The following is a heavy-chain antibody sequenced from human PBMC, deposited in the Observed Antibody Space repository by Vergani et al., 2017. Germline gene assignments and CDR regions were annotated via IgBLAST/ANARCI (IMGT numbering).Heavy chain of an antibody. Sequence: EVQLVESGGGLVQPGGSLRLSCAASGFTFSSYWMSWVRQAPGKGLEWVANIKQEGSEKYYVDSVKGRFTISRDNAKNSLYLQMNSLRTEDTAVYYCARYLEDYDFWSGYLFDYWGQGTLVTVSS. D-gene: IGHD3-3*01. CDR2: IKQEGSEK. CDR1: GFTFSSYW. J-gene: IGHJ4*02. CDR3: ARYLEDYDFWSGYLFDY. V-gene: IGHV3-7*03.